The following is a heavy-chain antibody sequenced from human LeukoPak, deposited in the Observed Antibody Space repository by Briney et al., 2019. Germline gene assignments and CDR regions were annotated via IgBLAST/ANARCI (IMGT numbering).Heavy chain of an antibody. CDR1: GGSISSGGYS. D-gene: IGHD3-10*01. Sequence: PSETLSLTCAVSGGSISSGGYSWSWIRQPPGKGLEWIGYIYHSGSTNYNPSLKSRVTISVDTSKNQFSLKLSSVTAADTAVYYCARLYYGSGSYRVRDAFDIWGQGTMVTVSS. CDR2: IYHSGST. J-gene: IGHJ3*02. CDR3: ARLYYGSGSYRVRDAFDI. V-gene: IGHV4-30-2*01.